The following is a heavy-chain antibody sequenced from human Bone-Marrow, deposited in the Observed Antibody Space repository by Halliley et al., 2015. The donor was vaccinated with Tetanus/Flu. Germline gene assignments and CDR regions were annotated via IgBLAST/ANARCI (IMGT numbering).Heavy chain of an antibody. CDR2: IFLNGGT. J-gene: IGHJ5*02. CDR3: ARRDYDSGGRYAYYHDL. D-gene: IGHD3-22*01. CDR1: GGSLSGYH. V-gene: IGHV4-59*01. Sequence: TLSLTCSVSGGSLSGYHWSWVRQPPGKGLEWIAHIFLNGGTNYNPTLKSRLTMSVDTSKNQLSLRLSSVTAADTAVYFCARRDYDSGGRYAYYHDLWGQGNLVTVSS.